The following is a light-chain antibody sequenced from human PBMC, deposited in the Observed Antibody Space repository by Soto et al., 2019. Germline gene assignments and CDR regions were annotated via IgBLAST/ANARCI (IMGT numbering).Light chain of an antibody. V-gene: IGKV3-20*01. J-gene: IGKJ1*01. CDR1: QSVPSTY. CDR2: GTS. CDR3: QQFGNSPWT. Sequence: VLSQSPGRLSSSPGERATLSCRASQSVPSTYFAWYQQKSGQPPRLLISGTSNRATGIPDRFSGSGSGRDFTLTISRLEPEDFAVYFCQQFGNSPWTLGQGTKVDIK.